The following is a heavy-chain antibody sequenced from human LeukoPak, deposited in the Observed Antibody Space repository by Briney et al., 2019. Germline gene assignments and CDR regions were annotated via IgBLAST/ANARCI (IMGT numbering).Heavy chain of an antibody. Sequence: GGSLRLSCAASGFTFSNAWMSWVRQAPGKGLEWVLGIRASGRTTDYADSVKGRFTISRDNSKNTLYLQMNSLRAEDTAVYYCAKGGGGVLASWGQGTLVTVSS. CDR1: GFTFSNAW. CDR2: IRASGRTT. D-gene: IGHD3-16*01. V-gene: IGHV3-23*01. J-gene: IGHJ4*02. CDR3: AKGGGGVLAS.